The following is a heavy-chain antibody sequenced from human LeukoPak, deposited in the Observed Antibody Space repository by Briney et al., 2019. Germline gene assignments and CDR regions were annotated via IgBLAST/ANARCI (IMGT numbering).Heavy chain of an antibody. Sequence: VASVKVSCKASGGTFSSYAISWVRQAPGQGLEWMGGIIPIFGTANYAQKFQGRVTITADESTSTAYMELSSLRSEDTAVYYCARDLSERDCSSTSCYYHPAGNYYGMDVWGQGTTVTVSS. CDR1: GGTFSSYA. V-gene: IGHV1-69*13. CDR3: ARDLSERDCSSTSCYYHPAGNYYGMDV. CDR2: IIPIFGTA. D-gene: IGHD2-2*01. J-gene: IGHJ6*02.